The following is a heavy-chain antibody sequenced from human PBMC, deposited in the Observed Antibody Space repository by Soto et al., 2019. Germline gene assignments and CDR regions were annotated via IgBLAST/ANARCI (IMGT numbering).Heavy chain of an antibody. J-gene: IGHJ6*03. CDR2: TYYRSRWYN. CDR1: GDSVSSNSAA. Sequence: SQALSLTCVISGDSVSSNSAAWNWIRLSPSRGLEWLARTYYRSRWYNDYAVSVRSRITVNPDTSKNQFSLQLTSVTPEDTAVYYCAGTTSHHWLYMDVWGKGATVTVSS. D-gene: IGHD1-7*01. V-gene: IGHV6-1*01. CDR3: AGTTSHHWLYMDV.